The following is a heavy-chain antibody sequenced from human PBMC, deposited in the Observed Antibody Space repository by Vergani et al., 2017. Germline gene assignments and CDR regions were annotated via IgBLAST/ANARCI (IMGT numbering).Heavy chain of an antibody. V-gene: IGHV1-8*01. Sequence: QVQLVQSGAEVKKPGASVKVSCKASGYTFTSYDINWVRQATGQGLEWMGWMNPNSGNTGYAQKFQGRVTMTRNTSISTAYMELSSLRSEDTAVYYCERGQERGIVVVITFRGFDYWGQGTLVTVSS. D-gene: IGHD3-22*01. CDR3: ERGQERGIVVVITFRGFDY. J-gene: IGHJ4*02. CDR1: GYTFTSYD. CDR2: MNPNSGNT.